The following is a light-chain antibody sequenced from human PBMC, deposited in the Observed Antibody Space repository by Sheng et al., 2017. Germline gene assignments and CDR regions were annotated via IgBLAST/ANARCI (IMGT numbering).Light chain of an antibody. CDR1: QRVNIY. J-gene: IGKJ2*01. V-gene: IGKV1-5*01. CDR3: QQYNNYPYT. Sequence: DIQLTQSPSSLSASVGDRVTISCRASQRVNIYVNWYQQKPGKAPELLIYLASTLQSGVPSRFSDSGSGTEFTLTISGLQPDDFATYYCQQYNNYPYTFGQGTKLEIK. CDR2: LAS.